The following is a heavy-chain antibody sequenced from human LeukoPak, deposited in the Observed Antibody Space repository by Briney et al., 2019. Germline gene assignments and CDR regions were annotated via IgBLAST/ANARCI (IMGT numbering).Heavy chain of an antibody. D-gene: IGHD1-26*01. CDR2: IYYSGST. J-gene: IGHJ4*02. CDR3: ARSLVGAITFDY. V-gene: IGHV4-59*08. Sequence: SETLSLTCTVSGGSISSYYWSWIRQPPGKGLEWIGYIYYSGSTNYNPSLKSRVTISVATSKNQFSLKLSSVAAADTAVYYCARSLVGAITFDYWGQGTLVTVSS. CDR1: GGSISSYY.